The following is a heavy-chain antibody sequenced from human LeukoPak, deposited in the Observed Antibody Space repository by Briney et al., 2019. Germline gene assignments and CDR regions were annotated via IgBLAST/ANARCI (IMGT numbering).Heavy chain of an antibody. D-gene: IGHD1-26*01. V-gene: IGHV3-23*01. CDR1: GFTFSSYA. CDR3: AKDRASMWELLLGEHFDY. Sequence: GGSLRLSCAASGFTFSSYAMSWVRQAPGKGLEWVSAIRASGDSTYYADSVKGRFTVSRDNSNNTLHLQMNRLRAEDTALYYCAKDRASMWELLLGEHFDYWGQGTLVTVSS. CDR2: IRASGDST. J-gene: IGHJ4*02.